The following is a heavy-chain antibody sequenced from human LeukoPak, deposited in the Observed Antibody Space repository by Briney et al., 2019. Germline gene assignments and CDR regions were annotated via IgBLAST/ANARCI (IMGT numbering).Heavy chain of an antibody. CDR2: ISYDGSNK. D-gene: IGHD4-23*01. J-gene: IGHJ4*02. Sequence: GGSLRLSCAASGFTFSSYAMHWVRQAPGKGLEWVAVISYDGSNKYYADSVKGRFTISRDNSKNTLYLQMNSLRAEDTAVYYCAKSSTVVTPGYYFDYWGQGTLVTVSS. CDR3: AKSSTVVTPGYYFDY. V-gene: IGHV3-30-3*02. CDR1: GFTFSSYA.